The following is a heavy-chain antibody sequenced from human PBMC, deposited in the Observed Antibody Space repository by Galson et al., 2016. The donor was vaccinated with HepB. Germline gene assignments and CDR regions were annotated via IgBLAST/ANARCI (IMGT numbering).Heavy chain of an antibody. CDR3: AAVADDF. J-gene: IGHJ4*02. CDR1: GFTFRSYW. D-gene: IGHD2-15*01. V-gene: IGHV3-7*01. CDR2: IKQDGSEK. Sequence: SLRLSCAASGFTFRSYWMSWLRQAPGKGLEWVANIKQDGSEKYYVDSVKGRFTISRDIAKNSLYLQMNSVRPEDTALYYCAAVADDFWGQGTLVTVSS.